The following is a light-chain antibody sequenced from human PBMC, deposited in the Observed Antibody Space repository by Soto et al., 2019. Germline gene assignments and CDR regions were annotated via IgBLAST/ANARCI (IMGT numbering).Light chain of an antibody. CDR3: QHYGGSPPVT. V-gene: IGKV3-20*01. J-gene: IGKJ2*01. CDR1: QSVSSSY. Sequence: EIVLTQSPGTLSLSPGERATLSCRASQSVSSSYLAWYQQKPGLAPRLLIYGASSRATGIPDRFSGSGSGAEFTLTISRLEPEDFAVYYCQHYGGSPPVTFGQGTKLEIK. CDR2: GAS.